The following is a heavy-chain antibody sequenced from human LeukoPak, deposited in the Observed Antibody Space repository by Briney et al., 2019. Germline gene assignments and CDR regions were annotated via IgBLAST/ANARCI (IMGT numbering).Heavy chain of an antibody. CDR3: ARCNADAFDI. D-gene: IGHD2/OR15-2a*01. CDR2: IYHSGST. CDR1: GYSISSGYY. J-gene: IGHJ3*02. Sequence: SETLSFTCAVSGYSISSGYYRGWIRQPPGKGLEWIGSIYHSGSTYYNPSLKSRVTISVDTSKKQFSLKLSSVTAADTAVYYCARCNADAFDIWGQGTMVTVSS. V-gene: IGHV4-38-2*01.